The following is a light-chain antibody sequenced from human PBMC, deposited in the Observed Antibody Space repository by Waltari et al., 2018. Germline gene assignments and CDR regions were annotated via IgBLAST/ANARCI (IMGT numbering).Light chain of an antibody. J-gene: IGLJ2*01. V-gene: IGLV2-23*01. CDR1: SRDVGNYNL. CDR2: DDN. Sequence: QSALTQPASVSGSPGQSITLSCTGTSRDVGNYNLVSWYQQYPGKAPNVMIYDDNGRPEGVAGRFSGAKCGNTASLRVAGVQAEDEADYYCCSYAGSYTWVVGGGTKLTVL. CDR3: CSYAGSYTWV.